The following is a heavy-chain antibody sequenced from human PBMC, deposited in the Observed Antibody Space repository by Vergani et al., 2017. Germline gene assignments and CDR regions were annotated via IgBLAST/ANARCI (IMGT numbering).Heavy chain of an antibody. CDR3: GRGRRYCSGGSCYLDY. V-gene: IGHV1-69*13. J-gene: IGHJ4*02. Sequence: QVQLVQSGAEVKKPGASVKVSCKASGGTFSTYAISWVRQAPGQGLEWMGRLIPIFGTTNYAQNFQGRVTITADESTSTAYMELSSLRSEDPAVYYCGRGRRYCSGGSCYLDYWGQGTLITVSS. D-gene: IGHD2-15*01. CDR2: LIPIFGTT. CDR1: GGTFSTYA.